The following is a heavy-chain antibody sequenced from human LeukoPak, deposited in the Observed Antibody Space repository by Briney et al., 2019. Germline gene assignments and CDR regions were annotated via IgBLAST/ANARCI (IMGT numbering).Heavy chain of an antibody. D-gene: IGHD2-15*01. CDR3: ARGAYCSGGRCPGAFDI. CDR2: IWYDGSNK. J-gene: IGHJ3*02. Sequence: PGRSLRLSCAASGFTFSSFGMYWVRQAPGKGLEWVTVIWYDGSNKYYADSVKGRFTISRDNSKNTLYLQMNSLRADDTAVYYCARGAYCSGGRCPGAFDIWGQGTMVTVSS. CDR1: GFTFSSFG. V-gene: IGHV3-33*08.